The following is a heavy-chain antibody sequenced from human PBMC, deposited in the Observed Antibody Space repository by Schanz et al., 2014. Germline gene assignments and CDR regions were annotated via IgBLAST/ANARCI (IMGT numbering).Heavy chain of an antibody. Sequence: EVQLLESGGGLVQPGGSLRLSCAGSGFTFSSYAMSWVRQAPGKGLEWVSGMSGSGSTADYADSVKGRFTISRDNSRKTQYLEMNSLRAEDTALYYSARDTAQSCSGPSCFECFQHWGQGALVTVSS. J-gene: IGHJ1*01. CDR2: MSGSGSTA. V-gene: IGHV3-23*01. D-gene: IGHD2-2*01. CDR1: GFTFSSYA. CDR3: ARDTAQSCSGPSCFECFQH.